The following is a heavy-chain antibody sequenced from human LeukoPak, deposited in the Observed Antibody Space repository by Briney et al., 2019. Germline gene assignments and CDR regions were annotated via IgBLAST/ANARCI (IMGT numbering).Heavy chain of an antibody. CDR1: GFTVSSNY. Sequence: GGSLRLSCAASGFTVSSNYMSWVRQAPGKGLEWVSVIYNGDKTYYAESVKGRFTISRDNSKNTLYLQMNSLRAEDTAVYYCAAPRVGATHFDYWGQGTLVTVSS. V-gene: IGHV3-53*05. D-gene: IGHD1-26*01. CDR3: AAPRVGATHFDY. CDR2: IYNGDKT. J-gene: IGHJ4*02.